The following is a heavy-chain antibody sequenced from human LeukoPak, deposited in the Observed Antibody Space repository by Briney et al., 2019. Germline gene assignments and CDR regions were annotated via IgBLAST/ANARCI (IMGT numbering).Heavy chain of an antibody. D-gene: IGHD6-13*01. J-gene: IGHJ4*02. V-gene: IGHV3-21*01. CDR1: GSTFNKYS. Sequence: GGSLRLSCAASGSTFNKYSMNWVRQAPGKGLEWVSSISDASTYLFYADSVKGRFTISRDNAKNSLYLQMNSLRAEDTAVYYCAKGVAGTNSRYQVDYWGQGTLVTVSS. CDR3: AKGVAGTNSRYQVDY. CDR2: ISDASTYL.